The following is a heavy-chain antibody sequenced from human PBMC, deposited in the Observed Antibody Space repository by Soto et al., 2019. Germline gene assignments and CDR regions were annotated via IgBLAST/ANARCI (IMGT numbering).Heavy chain of an antibody. J-gene: IGHJ5*02. CDR1: GYTFTGYS. CDR3: ARGGGTILAPLP. V-gene: IGHV1-2*02. D-gene: IGHD3-3*01. Sequence: ASVKVSCKASGYTFTGYSMHWVRQAPGQGLEWMGWINTNSGATKYAHKFQGRVTMTRDTSISTAYMELSGLTSDDTAVYFCARGGGTILAPLPWGQGTLVTVSS. CDR2: INTNSGAT.